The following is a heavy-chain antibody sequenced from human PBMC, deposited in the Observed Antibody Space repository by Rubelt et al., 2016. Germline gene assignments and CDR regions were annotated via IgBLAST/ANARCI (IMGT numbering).Heavy chain of an antibody. CDR3: ARASSGSPRFGFDY. J-gene: IGHJ4*02. Sequence: QVQLQESGPGLVKPSETLSLTCTVSGGSISSYYWSWIRQPPGKGLEWIGYIYYSGSTNYNPSLKSRVTISIDTSKTQFSLKWGSVTAAETAVYYCARASSGSPRFGFDYWGQGTLVTVSS. CDR1: GGSISSYY. D-gene: IGHD6-25*01. V-gene: IGHV4-59*01. CDR2: IYYSGST.